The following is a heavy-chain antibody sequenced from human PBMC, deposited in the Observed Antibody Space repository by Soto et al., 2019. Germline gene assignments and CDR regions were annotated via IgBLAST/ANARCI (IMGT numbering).Heavy chain of an antibody. D-gene: IGHD3-9*01. CDR3: ARVLICHAYYFYY. Sequence: QVQLQESGPGLVKPSQTLSLTCTVSGGSISSGDYYWSWIRQPPGKGLEWIGYIYYSGSTYYNPYLTTRVTTSVATTKSRSSLKLGSVPAADRAVYYCARVLICHAYYFYYWCQGTLVA. CDR1: GGSISSGDYY. CDR2: IYYSGST. J-gene: IGHJ4*02. V-gene: IGHV4-30-4*01.